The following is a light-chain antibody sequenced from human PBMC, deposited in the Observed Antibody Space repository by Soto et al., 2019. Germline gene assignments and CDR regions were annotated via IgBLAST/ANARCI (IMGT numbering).Light chain of an antibody. Sequence: QSVLTQPPSVSGTPGQRVNMSCSGSSSNIGSKSVSWYQHLPQTAPKLLIYSNNQRPSGVPGRFSGSKSGTSASPAISGLQSDDETQYYCAAWDDSLNVLVFGGGTKVTVL. CDR3: AAWDDSLNVLV. CDR1: SSNIGSKS. V-gene: IGLV1-44*01. J-gene: IGLJ2*01. CDR2: SNN.